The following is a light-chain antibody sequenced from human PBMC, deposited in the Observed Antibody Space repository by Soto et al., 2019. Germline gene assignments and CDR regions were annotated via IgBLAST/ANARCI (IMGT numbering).Light chain of an antibody. CDR3: MQALHTPR. CDR1: QSLLHSNGYNY. Sequence: DIVMTQSPLSLPVTPGEPASISCRSSQSLLHSNGYNYLDWYLQKPGQSPQLLIYLGSNRASGVPGRFSGRGSGSDFTLKISRVEAEDVGVYYCMQALHTPRFGPGTTVDIK. J-gene: IGKJ3*01. CDR2: LGS. V-gene: IGKV2-28*01.